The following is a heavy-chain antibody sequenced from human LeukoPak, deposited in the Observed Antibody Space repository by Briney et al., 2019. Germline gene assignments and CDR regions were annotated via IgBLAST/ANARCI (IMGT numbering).Heavy chain of an antibody. V-gene: IGHV4-4*02. J-gene: IGHJ4*02. D-gene: IGHD2-8*01. CDR2: IYHNGAT. CDR3: ARNGGNPDYDY. CDR1: GGSISSSSSIC. Sequence: PSETPSLTCAVSGGSISSSSSICWTWVRQPPGEGLEWIGEIYHNGATNYNPSLKSRVTLLLDKSKNQFSLRLNSVTAADTAVYYCARNGGNPDYDYWGQGTLVTVSA.